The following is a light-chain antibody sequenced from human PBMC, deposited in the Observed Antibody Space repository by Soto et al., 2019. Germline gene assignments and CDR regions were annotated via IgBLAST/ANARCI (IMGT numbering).Light chain of an antibody. CDR3: QQYYSTPFT. J-gene: IGKJ4*01. CDR2: WAS. Sequence: DIVMTQSPDSLAVSLGERATINCKSSQSVLYSSNNKNYLAWYQQKPGQPPKLLIYWASTRESGVPDRFSGSGSGTDFTLTISSLQAEDGAVYYCQQYYSTPFTFGGGTKVEIK. V-gene: IGKV4-1*01. CDR1: QSVLYSSNNKNY.